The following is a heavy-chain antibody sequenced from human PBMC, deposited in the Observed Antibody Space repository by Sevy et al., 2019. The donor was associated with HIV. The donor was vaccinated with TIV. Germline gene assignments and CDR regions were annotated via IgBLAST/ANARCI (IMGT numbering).Heavy chain of an antibody. J-gene: IGHJ5*02. CDR2: IYTSGST. Sequence: SETLSLTCTVSGGSISSYYWSWIRQPAGKGLEWIGRIYTSGSTNYNPSLKSRVTMSVDTSKNQFSLKLRSVTAADTAVYYCARDKGANYYDSSGYHNWFDPWGQGTLVTVSS. V-gene: IGHV4-4*07. CDR1: GGSISSYY. D-gene: IGHD3-22*01. CDR3: ARDKGANYYDSSGYHNWFDP.